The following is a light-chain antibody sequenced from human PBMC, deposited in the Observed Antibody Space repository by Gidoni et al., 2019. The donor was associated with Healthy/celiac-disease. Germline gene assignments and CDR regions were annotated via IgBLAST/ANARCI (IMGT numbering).Light chain of an antibody. Sequence: EFVLTQSPATLSLSPGERATLSCRGNQSVSSYLAWYQQKPGQAPRLLIYDASNRATGIPARCSGSGSGTDFTLTSSSLEPEDFAVYYCQQSSNWPLTFGGGTKVEIK. CDR2: DAS. CDR1: QSVSSY. V-gene: IGKV3-11*01. CDR3: QQSSNWPLT. J-gene: IGKJ4*01.